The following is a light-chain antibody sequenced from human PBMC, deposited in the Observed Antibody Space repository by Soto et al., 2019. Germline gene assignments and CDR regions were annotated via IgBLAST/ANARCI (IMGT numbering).Light chain of an antibody. CDR2: GNS. Sequence: SVLTQPPSVSGAPGQRVTISCTGSSSNIGAGYDVHWYQQLPGTAPKLLIYGNSNRPSGVPDRFSGSKSGTSASLAITGLQAEDEADYYCQSYDSSLLGVFGTGTKVTVL. CDR1: SSNIGAGYD. V-gene: IGLV1-40*01. J-gene: IGLJ1*01. CDR3: QSYDSSLLGV.